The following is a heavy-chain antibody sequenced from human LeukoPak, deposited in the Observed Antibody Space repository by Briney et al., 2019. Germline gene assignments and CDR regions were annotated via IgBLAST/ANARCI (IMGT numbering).Heavy chain of an antibody. CDR1: GFTFNMYT. CDR2: ISYDGNNK. J-gene: IGHJ4*02. D-gene: IGHD2-15*01. Sequence: PGGSLRLSCAASGFTFNMYTMHWVRQAPGKGLEWVALISYDGNNKYYADSVKGRFTISRDNSKNTLYLQMNSLRAEDTAVYYCAGDRKIVVVIATLDYWGQGALVTVSS. V-gene: IGHV3-30-3*01. CDR3: AGDRKIVVVIATLDY.